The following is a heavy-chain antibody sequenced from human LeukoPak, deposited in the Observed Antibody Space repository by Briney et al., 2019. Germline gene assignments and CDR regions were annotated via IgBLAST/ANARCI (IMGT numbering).Heavy chain of an antibody. J-gene: IGHJ6*02. Sequence: GASVRVSCKASGGTFSSYAISWERQAPGQGLEWMGGIIPIFGTANYAQKFQGRVTITADESTSTAYMELSSLRSEDTAVYYCASRKAIVVVPAAILRYYYYGMDVWGQGTTVTVSS. D-gene: IGHD2-2*02. CDR1: GGTFSSYA. V-gene: IGHV1-69*13. CDR2: IIPIFGTA. CDR3: ASRKAIVVVPAAILRYYYYGMDV.